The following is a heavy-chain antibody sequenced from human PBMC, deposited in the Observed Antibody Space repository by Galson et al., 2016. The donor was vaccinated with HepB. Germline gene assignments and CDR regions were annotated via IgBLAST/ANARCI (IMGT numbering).Heavy chain of an antibody. CDR2: IWYDGSKK. D-gene: IGHD6-25*01. CDR3: ARGRSSAGYYGLDV. CDR1: GFTFNNYG. V-gene: IGHV3-33*02. Sequence: SLRLSCATSGFTFNNYGFHWVRQAPGKGLEWVAVIWYDGSKKFYADYAKGRFTISRDDSKNTLFLQMNSLRGEDTALYYCARGRSSAGYYGLDVWGQGTAVTVSS. J-gene: IGHJ6*02.